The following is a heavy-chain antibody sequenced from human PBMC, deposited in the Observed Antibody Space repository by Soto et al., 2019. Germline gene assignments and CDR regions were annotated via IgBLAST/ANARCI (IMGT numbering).Heavy chain of an antibody. V-gene: IGHV5-51*01. J-gene: IGHJ4*02. D-gene: IGHD2-2*01. Sequence: GESLKISCKGSGYSFTSYWIGWVRQMPGKGLEWMGIIYPGDSDTRYSPSFQGQVTISADKSISTAYLQWSSLKASDTAMYYCARWQGYCSSTSCSSFDYWGQGTLVTVSS. CDR3: ARWQGYCSSTSCSSFDY. CDR2: IYPGDSDT. CDR1: GYSFTSYW.